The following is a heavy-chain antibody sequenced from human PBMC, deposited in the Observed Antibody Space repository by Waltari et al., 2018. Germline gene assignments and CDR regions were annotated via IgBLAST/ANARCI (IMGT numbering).Heavy chain of an antibody. V-gene: IGHV4-34*01. J-gene: IGHJ4*02. CDR1: GGSFSGYY. CDR3: ASLSGAFGPRDY. CDR2: INHSGST. D-gene: IGHD3-10*01. Sequence: QVQLQQWGAGLLKPSETLSLTCAVYGGSFSGYYWSWIRQPPGKGLEWIGEINHSGSTHYNPSLKSRVTISVDTSKNQFSLKLSSVTAADTAVYYCASLSGAFGPRDYWGQGTLVTVSS.